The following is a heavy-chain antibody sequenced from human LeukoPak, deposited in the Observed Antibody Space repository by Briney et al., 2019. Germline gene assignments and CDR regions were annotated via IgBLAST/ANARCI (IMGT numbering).Heavy chain of an antibody. V-gene: IGHV3-30*04. CDR3: ARGSGSYTPNWYFDL. CDR2: ISYDGSNE. D-gene: IGHD6-25*01. J-gene: IGHJ2*01. CDR1: GFTFSSYA. Sequence: GGSLRLSCAASGFTFSSYAMSWVRQAPGKGLEWVAIISYDGSNEYYADSVKGRFTISRDNSKNTLYLQMNSLRAADTAVYYCARGSGSYTPNWYFDLWGRGNLVTVSS.